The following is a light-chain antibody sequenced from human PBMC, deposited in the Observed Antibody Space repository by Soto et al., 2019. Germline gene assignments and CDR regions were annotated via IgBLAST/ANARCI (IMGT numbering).Light chain of an antibody. CDR1: QSINNL. CDR3: QQLYTLPFT. V-gene: IGKV1-5*01. CDR2: DVS. Sequence: DVQMTQSPSTLSASVGDRVTITCRASQSINNLLAWYQQKPGKAPKFLIYDVSTLESGVPSRFSGSGSGTEFTLTISGLLPEDFAAYHCQQLYTLPFTFGQGTRLEIK. J-gene: IGKJ5*01.